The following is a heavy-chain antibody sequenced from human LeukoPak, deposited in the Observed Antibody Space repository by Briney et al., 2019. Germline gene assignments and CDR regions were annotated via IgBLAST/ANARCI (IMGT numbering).Heavy chain of an antibody. CDR1: GFTISSYG. CDR3: ARDLRRFAAYYFDY. CDR2: ISYDGSNK. V-gene: IGHV3-30*03. Sequence: PGGSLRLSCAASGFTISSYGMHWVRQAPGKGLEWVAVISYDGSNKYYADSVKGRFTISRDNSKNTLYLQTNSLRAEDTAVYYCARDLRRFAAYYFDYWGQGTLVTVSS. J-gene: IGHJ4*02. D-gene: IGHD5/OR15-5a*01.